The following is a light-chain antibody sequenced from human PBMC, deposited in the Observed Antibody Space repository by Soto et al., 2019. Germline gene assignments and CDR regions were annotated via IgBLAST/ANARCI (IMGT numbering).Light chain of an antibody. J-gene: IGLJ3*02. Sequence: QSALTQPPSASGSPGQSVTISCTGTSSDVGGYFYVSWYQQHPGKAPKLIISEVTKRPSGVPDRFSGSKSGNTASLTVSGLQAEDDADYYCSSFSGSNNFGVFGGGTKLTVL. V-gene: IGLV2-8*01. CDR1: SSDVGGYFY. CDR2: EVT. CDR3: SSFSGSNNFGV.